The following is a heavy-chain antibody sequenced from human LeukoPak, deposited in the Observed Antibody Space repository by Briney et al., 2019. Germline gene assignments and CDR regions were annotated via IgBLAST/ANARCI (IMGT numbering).Heavy chain of an antibody. D-gene: IGHD3-10*01. V-gene: IGHV1-69-2*01. CDR3: ATVPPYYYGSGSYHWFDP. CDR2: VDPEDGET. J-gene: IGHJ5*02. Sequence: APVKISGKVSGYTFTYYYMHWVPQAPGKGLEWRGLVDPEDGETIYAEKFQGRVTITADTSTDTAYMELGSLRSEDTAVYYCATVPPYYYGSGSYHWFDPWGQGTLVTVSS. CDR1: GYTFTYYY.